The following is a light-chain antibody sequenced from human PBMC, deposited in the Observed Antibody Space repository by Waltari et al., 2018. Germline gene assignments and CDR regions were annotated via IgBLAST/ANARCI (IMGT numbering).Light chain of an antibody. V-gene: IGLV8-61*01. J-gene: IGLJ3*02. CDR3: VLYMGSGISV. CDR1: SGSVSTSYY. Sequence: QTVVTQEPSFSVSPGGTITLTCGLNSGSVSTSYYPSWYQQTPGQAPATLLYRTSTRSSGGPDRFSGSILGNRAALTSTGAQADDESDYYCVLYMGSGISVFGGGTKLTVL. CDR2: RTS.